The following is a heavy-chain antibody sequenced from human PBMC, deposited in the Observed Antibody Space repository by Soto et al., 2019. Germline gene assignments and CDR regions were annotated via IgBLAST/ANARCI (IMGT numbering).Heavy chain of an antibody. D-gene: IGHD4-17*01. V-gene: IGHV1-2*02. CDR1: GYTFTGYY. CDR2: INPNSGCT. Sequence: QVQLVQSGAEVKKPGASVKVSCKASGYTFTGYYMHWVRQAPGQGLEWMGWINPNSGCTNYAQKFQGRVTMTRDTSVSTAYMAVSSLAFEDTPVYYCAKDYGGSAGWFGPLGKGTLVTVSS. CDR3: AKDYGGSAGWFGP. J-gene: IGHJ5*02.